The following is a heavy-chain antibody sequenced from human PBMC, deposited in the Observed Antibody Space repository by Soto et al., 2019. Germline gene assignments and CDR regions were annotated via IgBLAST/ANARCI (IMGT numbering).Heavy chain of an antibody. D-gene: IGHD2-2*01. J-gene: IGHJ6*03. Sequence: ASVKVSCKVSGYTLTELSMHWVRQAPGKGLEWMGGFDPEDGETIYAQKFQGRVTMTTDTSTSTVYMELSSLRSEDTAVYYCASTGVRYYYMDVWGKGTTVTVSS. CDR3: ASTGVRYYYMDV. CDR1: GYTLTELS. CDR2: FDPEDGET. V-gene: IGHV1-24*01.